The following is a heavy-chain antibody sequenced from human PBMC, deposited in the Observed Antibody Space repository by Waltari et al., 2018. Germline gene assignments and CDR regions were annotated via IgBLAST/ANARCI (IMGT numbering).Heavy chain of an antibody. V-gene: IGHV4-38-2*02. CDR3: ARNSSGWSFDS. CDR1: GDSIRSNYY. J-gene: IGHJ4*02. Sequence: QVQLQESGPGLVKPSETLSVTCTVSGDSIRSNYYWGWIRQPPGKGLEWIGTMWHGGSTYYTPSLKSRVSISRDTSKNQFSLKLNSVTAADTAVYYCARNSSGWSFDSWGQGTLVTVSS. CDR2: MWHGGST. D-gene: IGHD6-19*01.